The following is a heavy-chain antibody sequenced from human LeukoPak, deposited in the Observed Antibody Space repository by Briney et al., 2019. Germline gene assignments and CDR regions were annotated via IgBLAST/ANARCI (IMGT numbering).Heavy chain of an antibody. CDR1: GYTFTSYD. V-gene: IGHV1-2*02. D-gene: IGHD2-21*01. Sequence: ASVKVSCEASGYTFTSYDLNWVRQATGQGLEWMGWINHKSGGTNCAQKFQGRVTMTRDTSISTAYMELSRLRCDDTAVYYCARIYDGDDYWGQGTLVTVSS. J-gene: IGHJ4*02. CDR3: ARIYDGDDY. CDR2: INHKSGGT.